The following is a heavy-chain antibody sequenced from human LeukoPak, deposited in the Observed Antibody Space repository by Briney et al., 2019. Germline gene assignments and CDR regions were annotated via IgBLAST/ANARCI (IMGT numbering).Heavy chain of an antibody. CDR1: GGSISSSSYY. D-gene: IGHD3-9*01. CDR2: IYYSGST. V-gene: IGHV4-39*07. CDR3: ARTLTACFDY. Sequence: SETLSLTCTVSGGSISSSSYYWGWIRQPPGKGLEWIGSIYYSGSTYYNPSLKSRVAISVDTSKNQFSLKLSSVTAADTAVYYCARTLTACFDYWGQGTLVTVSS. J-gene: IGHJ4*02.